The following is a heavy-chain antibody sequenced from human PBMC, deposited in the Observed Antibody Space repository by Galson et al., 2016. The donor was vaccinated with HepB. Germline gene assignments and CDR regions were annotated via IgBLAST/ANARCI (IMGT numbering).Heavy chain of an antibody. CDR2: IWYDGSNK. J-gene: IGHJ4*02. CDR1: GLSFHTYS. V-gene: IGHV3-33*08. D-gene: IGHD6-19*01. Sequence: SLRLSCAASGLSFHTYSMNWVRQAPGKGLEWVAGIWYDGSNKYYADSVKGRFTISRDNSKNTLYLQMNSLSAEDTAVYYCAREDPNVAVAALDYWGQGTLVTVSS. CDR3: AREDPNVAVAALDY.